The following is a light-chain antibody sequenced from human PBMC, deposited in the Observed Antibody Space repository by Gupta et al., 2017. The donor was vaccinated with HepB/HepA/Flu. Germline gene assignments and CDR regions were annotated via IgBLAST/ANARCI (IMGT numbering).Light chain of an antibody. CDR1: QSISSW. CDR3: RHENSYQCT. Sequence: DIQMTQSPSTLSSSVGDRVTIPCRASQSISSWLAWYQQKPGKAPKLLIYKASRLGRGAPSRFSGCGTGSALTLSILRRQPVAFANCYCRHENSYQCTFGEGTKVEIK. J-gene: IGKJ2*02. CDR2: KAS. V-gene: IGKV1-5*03.